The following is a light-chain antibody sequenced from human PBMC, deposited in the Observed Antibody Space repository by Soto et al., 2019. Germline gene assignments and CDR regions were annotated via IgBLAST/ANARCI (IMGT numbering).Light chain of an antibody. CDR2: KAS. J-gene: IGKJ1*01. CDR3: QEYRTYS. Sequence: DIQMTQSPSTLSASVGDRVTITCRASQSISSWLAWYQQKPGKAPNLLIYKASSLESGVPSRFSGSGSGTEFTLTISSLQADDFATYYCQEYRTYSFGQGTTVEIK. CDR1: QSISSW. V-gene: IGKV1-5*03.